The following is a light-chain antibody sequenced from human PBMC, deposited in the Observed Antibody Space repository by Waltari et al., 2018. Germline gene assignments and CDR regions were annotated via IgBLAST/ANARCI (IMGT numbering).Light chain of an antibody. CDR3: QQRSNWPPLT. CDR1: QSVSNF. J-gene: IGKJ4*01. CDR2: EGS. V-gene: IGKV3-11*01. Sequence: EIVLTQSPATLSLSPGERATLSCRASQSVSNFLAWYQQKPGQAPRLLLYEGSKRATGIPARFSGSGSWTDFTLTISSLEPADFAVYYCQQRSNWPPLTFGGGTKVEIK.